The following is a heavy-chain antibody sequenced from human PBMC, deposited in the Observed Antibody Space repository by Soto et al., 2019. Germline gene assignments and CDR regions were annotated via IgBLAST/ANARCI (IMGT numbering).Heavy chain of an antibody. CDR2: IYHSGST. D-gene: IGHD3-3*01. CDR3: ASSNVTIFGGEIDPYEPDV. CDR1: GGSISRSKW. J-gene: IGHJ6*02. Sequence: PSETLSLTCSVSGGSISRSKWWNWVRQSPGKGLEWIGQIYHSGSTNYNPSLKSRLSISIDTSKNQFSLKIRSVTAADTAIYYCASSNVTIFGGEIDPYEPDVWGQGTTVT. V-gene: IGHV4-4*02.